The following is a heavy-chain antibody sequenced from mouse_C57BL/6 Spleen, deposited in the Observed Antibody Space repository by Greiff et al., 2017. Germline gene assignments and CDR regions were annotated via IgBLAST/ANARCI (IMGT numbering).Heavy chain of an antibody. CDR2: LYPGDGDT. D-gene: IGHD1-1*01. V-gene: IGHV1-82*01. Sequence: QVQLQQSGPELVKPGASVKISCKASGYAFSSSWMNWVKQRPGTGLEWIGRLYPGDGDTNYHGQFKGKATLTADKSSSTAYMQLSSLTSEDSAVYFCARHGSSLYWYFDVWGTGTTSTVSS. CDR1: GYAFSSSW. CDR3: ARHGSSLYWYFDV. J-gene: IGHJ1*03.